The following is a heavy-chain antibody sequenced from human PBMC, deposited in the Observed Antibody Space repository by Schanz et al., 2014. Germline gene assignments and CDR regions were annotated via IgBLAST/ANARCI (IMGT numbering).Heavy chain of an antibody. CDR2: IDYAGTT. V-gene: IGHV3-66*01. D-gene: IGHD6-19*01. CDR1: GFTVSANY. J-gene: IGHJ4*02. Sequence: EVQVVESGGGLVQPGGSLRLSCAVSGFTVSANYMIWVRQPPGKGLEWVSLIDYAGTTNYADSVKGRITVTRNTSKNALFLQINNLRDEDTAVYYCASPQISVAGRLADYWGQGILVAVSS. CDR3: ASPQISVAGRLADY.